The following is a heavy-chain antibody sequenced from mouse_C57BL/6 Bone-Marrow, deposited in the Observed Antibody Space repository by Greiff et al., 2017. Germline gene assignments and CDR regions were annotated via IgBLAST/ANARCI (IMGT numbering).Heavy chain of an antibody. CDR1: GFNIKDDY. Sequence: EVQLQQSGAELVRPGASVKLSCTASGFNIKDDYMHWVKQRPEQGLEWIGWIDPENGDTEYASKFQGKATITADTSSNTAYLQLSSLTSEDTAVYYCTIYYGNFLDYWGQGTTLTVSS. J-gene: IGHJ2*01. D-gene: IGHD2-1*01. CDR2: IDPENGDT. V-gene: IGHV14-4*01. CDR3: TIYYGNFLDY.